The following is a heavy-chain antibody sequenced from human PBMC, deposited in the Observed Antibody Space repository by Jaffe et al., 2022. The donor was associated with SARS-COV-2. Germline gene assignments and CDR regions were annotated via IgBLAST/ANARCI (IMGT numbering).Heavy chain of an antibody. D-gene: IGHD6-13*01. CDR2: ISRSGAA. V-gene: IGHV4-39*01. CDR1: GGSISSNSYF. CDR3: SHSGSLSLRAFRFDF. Sequence: QLLLQESGPGLVKPSETLSLTCSVSGGSISSNSYFWGWIRQPPGKGLEWIGSISRSGAAYYNPSLRSRLTMSVDTSKNEFSLNLNSVTAADTAVYFCSHSGSLSLRAFRFDFWGQGILVTVSS. J-gene: IGHJ4*02.